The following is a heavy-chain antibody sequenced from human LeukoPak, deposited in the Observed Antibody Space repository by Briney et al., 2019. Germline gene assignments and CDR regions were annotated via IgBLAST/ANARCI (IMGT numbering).Heavy chain of an antibody. CDR3: ARGSHYYRSDVLGWFDP. Sequence: SETLSLTCTVSGGSISSYYWSWIRQPPGKGLEWIGYIYYSGSTNYNPSLKSRVTISLDTPKNQFSLKLTSVTAADTAVYYCARGSHYYRSDVLGWFDPWGQGTRVTVSS. J-gene: IGHJ5*02. V-gene: IGHV4-59*08. D-gene: IGHD3-10*01. CDR1: GGSISSYY. CDR2: IYYSGST.